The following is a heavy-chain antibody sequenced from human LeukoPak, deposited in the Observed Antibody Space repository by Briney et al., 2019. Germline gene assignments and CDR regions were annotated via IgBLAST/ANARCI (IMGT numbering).Heavy chain of an antibody. CDR2: ISPNSSDT. CDR3: ARESSYCIGNKCYSSGFDP. D-gene: IGHD2-2*01. V-gene: IGHV1-8*03. Sequence: ASVKVSCKASGYTFTNYDINWVRQAPGQGLEWMGWISPNSSDTGYTKKFQGRVTISRDTSISTVYMELSSLRSEDTAVYYCARESSYCIGNKCYSSGFDPWGQGTLVTVSS. J-gene: IGHJ5*02. CDR1: GYTFTNYD.